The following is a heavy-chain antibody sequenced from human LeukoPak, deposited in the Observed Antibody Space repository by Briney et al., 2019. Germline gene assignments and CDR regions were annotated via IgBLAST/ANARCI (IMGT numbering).Heavy chain of an antibody. CDR3: ARGAIYSRLGELSLCFDY. D-gene: IGHD3-16*02. CDR1: GGSFSGYY. CDR2: INHRGST. V-gene: IGHV4-34*01. J-gene: IGHJ4*02. Sequence: SETLSLTCAVYGGSFSGYYLSWIRQPPGKGLEWIGEINHRGSTNYTPSLKSRVTISVDTSKKQLSLKLSSVTAGDTAVYYCARGAIYSRLGELSLCFDYWGQGTLVTVSS.